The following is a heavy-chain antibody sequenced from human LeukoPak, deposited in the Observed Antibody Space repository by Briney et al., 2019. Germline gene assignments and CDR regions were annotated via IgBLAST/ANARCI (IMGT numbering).Heavy chain of an antibody. J-gene: IGHJ4*02. CDR3: ARDQPIGYNYGYPFDN. V-gene: IGHV3-21*01. D-gene: IGHD5-18*01. Sequence: GGSLRLSCAASGFSFSSYSMNWVRQAPGKGLEWVSSISSSSGYIYYADSVKGRFTISRDNAKNSLYLQMNNLRVEDTAVYYCARDQPIGYNYGYPFDNWGQGTLVTVSS. CDR2: ISSSSGYI. CDR1: GFSFSSYS.